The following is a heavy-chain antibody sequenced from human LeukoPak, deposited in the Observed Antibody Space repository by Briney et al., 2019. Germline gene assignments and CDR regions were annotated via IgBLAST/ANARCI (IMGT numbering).Heavy chain of an antibody. CDR1: GGTFSSYA. V-gene: IGHV1-69*04. J-gene: IGHJ4*02. CDR2: IIPIVGIA. D-gene: IGHD5-24*01. CDR3: ARDGEMATIYFDY. Sequence: SVKVSCKASGGTFSSYALSWVRHAPGQGLEWMGTIIPIVGIANYAQKFQGRVTITADKSTSTAYMELSSLRSEDTAVYYCARDGEMATIYFDYWGQGTLVTVSS.